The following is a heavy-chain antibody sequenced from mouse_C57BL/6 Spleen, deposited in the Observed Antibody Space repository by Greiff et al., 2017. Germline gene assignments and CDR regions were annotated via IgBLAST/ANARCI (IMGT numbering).Heavy chain of an antibody. J-gene: IGHJ3*01. D-gene: IGHD2-1*01. CDR1: GYSFTGYY. V-gene: IGHV1-42*01. CDR3: ARPHYYGFAY. CDR2: INPSTGGT. Sequence: EVQLQQSGPELVKPGASVKISCKASGYSFTGYYMNWVKQSPEKSLEWIGEINPSTGGTTYNQKFKAKATLTVDKSSSTAYMQLKSLTSEDSAVYDCARPHYYGFAYGGQGTLVTVSA.